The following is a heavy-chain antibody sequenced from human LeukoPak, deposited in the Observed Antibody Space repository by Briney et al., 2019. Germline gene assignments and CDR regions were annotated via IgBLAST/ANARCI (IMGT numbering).Heavy chain of an antibody. D-gene: IGHD5-24*01. CDR3: AKRGEMAKKNPLDY. Sequence: PGGCLRLSCAASGFTFSSYAMSWVRQAPGKGLEWVSAISGSGGSTYYADSVKGRFTISRDNSKNTLYLQMNSLRAEDTAVYYCAKRGEMAKKNPLDYWGQGTLVTVSS. V-gene: IGHV3-23*01. J-gene: IGHJ4*02. CDR2: ISGSGGST. CDR1: GFTFSSYA.